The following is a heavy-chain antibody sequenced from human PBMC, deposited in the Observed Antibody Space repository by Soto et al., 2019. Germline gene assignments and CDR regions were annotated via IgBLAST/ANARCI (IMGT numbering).Heavy chain of an antibody. CDR1: GYSFTKYH. CDR3: AKVAGHKNARFDT. D-gene: IGHD3-9*01. V-gene: IGHV1-2*02. J-gene: IGHJ2*01. CDR2: INPGSDVT. Sequence: ASVKVSCKASGYSFTKYHIHWVRQAPGQGLEWMGWINPGSDVTNQAQKFQGRVTMTRDTSITTTYMELNSLTSDDTAVYYCAKVAGHKNARFDTWGR.